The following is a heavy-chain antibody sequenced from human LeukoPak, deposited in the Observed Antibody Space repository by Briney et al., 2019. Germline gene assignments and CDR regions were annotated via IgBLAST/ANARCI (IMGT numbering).Heavy chain of an antibody. CDR2: ISGNSGDI. CDR3: TRDPRRLDY. Sequence: PGGGLRLSCAVSGFTFSDYYMTWVREAPGKGVEWLPYISGNSGDINYLDSVRGRFTISRDHAKNSLYLQMNSLRVEDSAVYYCTRDPRRLDYLGQGTLVTVSS. CDR1: GFTFSDYY. V-gene: IGHV3-11*05. J-gene: IGHJ4*02.